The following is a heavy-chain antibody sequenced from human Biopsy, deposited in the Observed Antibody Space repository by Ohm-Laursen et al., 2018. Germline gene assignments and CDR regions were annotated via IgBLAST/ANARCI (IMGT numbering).Heavy chain of an antibody. J-gene: IGHJ4*02. D-gene: IGHD6-19*01. CDR3: ARGMRSSGWPYFDS. CDR2: IYDRGSTA. Sequence: GTLSLTCTVSGDSVSSGSFYWTWIRQPPGQGLEYIGYIYDRGSTANYNPSLESRVTMSVDMPKNQFSLKLGSVTAADTAIYHCARGMRSSGWPYFDSWGQGTLVTVSS. V-gene: IGHV4-61*01. CDR1: GDSVSSGSFY.